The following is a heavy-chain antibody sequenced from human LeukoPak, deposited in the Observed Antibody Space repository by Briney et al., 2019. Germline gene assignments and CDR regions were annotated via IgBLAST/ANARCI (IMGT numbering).Heavy chain of an antibody. J-gene: IGHJ4*02. CDR2: ISSSSSYI. CDR3: ARDGGSWYPALGY. V-gene: IGHV3-21*01. CDR1: GFTFSSYS. Sequence: GGSLRLSCAASGFTFSSYSMNWVRQAPGKGLEWVASISSSSSYIYYADSVKGRFTISRDNAKNSLYLQMNSLRAEDTAVYYCARDGGSWYPALGYWGQGTLVTVSS. D-gene: IGHD6-13*01.